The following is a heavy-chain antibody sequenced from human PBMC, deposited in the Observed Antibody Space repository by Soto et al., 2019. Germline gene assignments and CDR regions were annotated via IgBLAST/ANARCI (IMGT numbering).Heavy chain of an antibody. CDR3: AKHPGVVVDY. Sequence: GGSLRLSWSASVFTFSSYAMSWVRQAPGKGLEWVSAISGSGGSTYYADSLKCRFTISRDNSKNTLYLQMNSLRAEDTAVYYSAKHPGVVVDYCGQGSLVTV. J-gene: IGHJ4*02. CDR2: ISGSGGST. CDR1: VFTFSSYA. D-gene: IGHD7-27*01. V-gene: IGHV3-23*01.